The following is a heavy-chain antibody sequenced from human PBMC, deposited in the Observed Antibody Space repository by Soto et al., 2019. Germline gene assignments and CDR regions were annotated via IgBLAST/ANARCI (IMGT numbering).Heavy chain of an antibody. Sequence: SETLSLTCTVSGGSISSYYWSWIRHPPGKGLEWIGYIYYSGSTNYNPSLKSRVTISVDRSKNQFSLKLSSVTAADTAVYYCARESITMMTRGTFDYWGQGTLVTVSS. V-gene: IGHV4-59*12. CDR3: ARESITMMTRGTFDY. CDR2: IYYSGST. CDR1: GGSISSYY. D-gene: IGHD3-22*01. J-gene: IGHJ4*02.